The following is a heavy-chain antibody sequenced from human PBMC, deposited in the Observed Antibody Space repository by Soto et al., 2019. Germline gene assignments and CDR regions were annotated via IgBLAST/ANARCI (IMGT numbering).Heavy chain of an antibody. CDR2: MIPIFGTT. CDR1: ADSFSSYG. D-gene: IGHD3-3*01. J-gene: IGHJ4*02. V-gene: IGHV1-69*01. CDR3: ARVFPDGWVEPGVVRGYLDT. Sequence: QVQLVQSGAEVKEPGAAVKVSCKAPADSFSSYGISWVRQAPGQGREWMGGMIPIFGTTKYAEKFQGRVTITADESTNTAYMELSSLRSEDTALYYCARVFPDGWVEPGVVRGYLDTWGRGTLVTVSS.